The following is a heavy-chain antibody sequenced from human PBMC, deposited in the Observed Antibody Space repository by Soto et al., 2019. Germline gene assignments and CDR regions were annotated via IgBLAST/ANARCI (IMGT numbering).Heavy chain of an antibody. J-gene: IGHJ6*02. Sequence: GGSLRLSFAASGFPLSSYALSWGRPAPGEGLEWGSAISGSGGSTYYADSVKGRFTISRDNSKNTLYLQMNSLRAEDTAVYYCAKDKTYYDILNGPPQDYYYYYGMDVWGQGTTVTVSS. CDR1: GFPLSSYA. CDR2: ISGSGGST. V-gene: IGHV3-23*01. CDR3: AKDKTYYDILNGPPQDYYYYYGMDV. D-gene: IGHD3-9*01.